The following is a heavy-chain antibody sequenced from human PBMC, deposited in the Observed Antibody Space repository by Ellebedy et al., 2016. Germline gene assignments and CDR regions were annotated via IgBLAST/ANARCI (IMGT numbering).Heavy chain of an antibody. CDR1: GYTFTGYY. V-gene: IGHV1-2*02. J-gene: IGHJ4*02. CDR3: ARGQYVDTAMVFSDY. D-gene: IGHD5-18*01. Sequence: ASVKVSCXASGYTFTGYYMHWVQQAPGQGLEWMGWINPNSGGTNYAQKFQGRVTMTRDTSISTAYMELSRLRSDDTAVYYCARGQYVDTAMVFSDYWGQGTLVTVSS. CDR2: INPNSGGT.